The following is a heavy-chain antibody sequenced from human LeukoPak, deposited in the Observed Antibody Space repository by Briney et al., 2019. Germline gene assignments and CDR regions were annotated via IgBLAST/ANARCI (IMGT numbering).Heavy chain of an antibody. CDR2: ISAYSGNT. CDR3: ARVTRGSIFGVVKRPQLVDY. Sequence: ASVKVSCKAPGYTFTGYGISWVRQAPGQGLEWMGWISAYSGNTNYAQKLQGRVTMTTDTSTSTAYMELRSLRSDDTAVYYCARVTRGSIFGVVKRPQLVDYWGQGTLVTVSS. CDR1: GYTFTGYG. D-gene: IGHD3-3*01. J-gene: IGHJ4*02. V-gene: IGHV1-18*01.